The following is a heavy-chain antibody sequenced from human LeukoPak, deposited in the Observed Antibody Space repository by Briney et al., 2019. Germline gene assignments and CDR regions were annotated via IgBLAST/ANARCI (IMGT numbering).Heavy chain of an antibody. D-gene: IGHD1-26*01. CDR3: ARLSSGSYYVIDY. CDR1: GYSISSGYY. Sequence: SENLSLTCAVSGYSISSGYYWGWIRQPPGKGLEWIGSIYHSGSTYYNPSLKSRVTISVDTSKNQFSLKLSSVTAADTAVYYCARLSSGSYYVIDYWGQGTLVTVSS. V-gene: IGHV4-38-2*01. CDR2: IYHSGST. J-gene: IGHJ4*02.